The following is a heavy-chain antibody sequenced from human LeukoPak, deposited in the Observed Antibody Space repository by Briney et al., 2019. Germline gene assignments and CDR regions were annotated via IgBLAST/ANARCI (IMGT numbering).Heavy chain of an antibody. CDR1: GGSISSYY. CDR3: ARQLPYYGSGSYSKPIDY. V-gene: IGHV4-34*01. CDR2: INHSGST. J-gene: IGHJ4*02. D-gene: IGHD3-10*01. Sequence: SETLSLTCTVSGGSISSYYWSWIRQPPGKGLEWIGEINHSGSTNYNPSLKSRVTISVDTSKNQFSLKLSSVTAADTAVYYCARQLPYYGSGSYSKPIDYWGQGTLVTVSS.